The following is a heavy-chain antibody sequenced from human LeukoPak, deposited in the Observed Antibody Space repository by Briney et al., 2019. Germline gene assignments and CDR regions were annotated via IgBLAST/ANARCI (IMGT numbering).Heavy chain of an antibody. CDR3: ARVIRPYSSSCSLDY. J-gene: IGHJ4*02. Sequence: QTGGSLRLSCIPSDFIFSNFGIHWVRQAPGKGLEWVAFIRYNGNEKFYADSVKGRFTISRDNSKSTASLQMNSLRAEDTAVYYCARVIRPYSSSCSLDYWGQGTLVTVSS. D-gene: IGHD6-13*01. CDR1: DFIFSNFG. V-gene: IGHV3-30*02. CDR2: IRYNGNEK.